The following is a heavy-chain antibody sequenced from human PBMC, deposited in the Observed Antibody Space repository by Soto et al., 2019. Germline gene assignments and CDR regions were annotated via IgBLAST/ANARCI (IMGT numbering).Heavy chain of an antibody. CDR3: VASPDPTVTGHLDY. V-gene: IGHV3-30*03. J-gene: IGHJ4*02. CDR1: GFTFSRYG. D-gene: IGHD4-17*01. Sequence: GGSLRLSCAASGFTFSRYGMHWVRQDPGKGLEWVAFISDDGSSKYHADSVKGRLTISRDNSKSTLYLQMNSLRDEDTAVYYCVASPDPTVTGHLDYWGLGTLVTVSS. CDR2: ISDDGSSK.